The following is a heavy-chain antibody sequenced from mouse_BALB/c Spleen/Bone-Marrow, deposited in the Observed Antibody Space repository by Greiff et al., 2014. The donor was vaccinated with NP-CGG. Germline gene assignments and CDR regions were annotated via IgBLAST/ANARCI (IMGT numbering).Heavy chain of an antibody. J-gene: IGHJ3*01. V-gene: IGHV1-87*01. D-gene: IGHD1-3*01. CDR2: IYPGDGDT. CDR3: ARDVNSPAWFAY. CDR1: GYTFASYW. Sequence: VQLQQSGAELARPGASVKLSCKASGYTFASYWMQWVKQRPGQGLEWIGAIYPGDGDTRYTQKFKGKATLTADKSSSTAYMQLSSLASEDSAVYYCARDVNSPAWFAYWGQGTLVTVSA.